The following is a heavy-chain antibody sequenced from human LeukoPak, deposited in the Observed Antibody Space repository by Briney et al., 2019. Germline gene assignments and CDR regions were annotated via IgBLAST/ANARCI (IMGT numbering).Heavy chain of an antibody. CDR3: AKARYCSGGSCHFDY. J-gene: IGHJ4*02. V-gene: IGHV3-23*01. D-gene: IGHD2-15*01. CDR1: GFTFSSYA. Sequence: GGSLRLSCAASGFTFSSYAMSWVRQAPGKGLEWVSAISGSGGSTFYADSVKGRFTISRDNSKNTLYLQMNSLRAGDTAVYYCAKARYCSGGSCHFDYWGQGTLVTVSS. CDR2: ISGSGGST.